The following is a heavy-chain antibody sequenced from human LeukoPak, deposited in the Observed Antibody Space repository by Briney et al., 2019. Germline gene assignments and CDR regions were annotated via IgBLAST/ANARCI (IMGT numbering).Heavy chain of an antibody. CDR3: AKSAAGNFFADFQH. CDR2: ISYDGSNK. J-gene: IGHJ1*01. CDR1: GFTFSSYS. Sequence: GGSLRLSCAASGFTFSSYSMNWVRQAPGKGLEWVAVISYDGSNKYYADSVKGRFTISRDNSKNTLYLQMNSLRAEDTAVYYCAKSAAGNFFADFQHWGQGTLVTVSS. V-gene: IGHV3-30*18. D-gene: IGHD6-13*01.